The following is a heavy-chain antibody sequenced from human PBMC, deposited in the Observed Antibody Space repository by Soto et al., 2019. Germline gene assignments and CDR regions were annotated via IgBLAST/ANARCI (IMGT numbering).Heavy chain of an antibody. V-gene: IGHV4-31*03. Sequence: QVQLQESGPGLVKPSQTLFLTCTVSGGSISSGGYYWNRIRQHPGKGLEWIGYIYYSGSTYYNPSLKSRLTVSLDTSKNQFSLKLSSGTAADTAVYYCARSVFPWGQGTLVTVSS. CDR2: IYYSGST. CDR3: ARSVFP. J-gene: IGHJ5*02. D-gene: IGHD2-8*01. CDR1: GGSISSGGYY.